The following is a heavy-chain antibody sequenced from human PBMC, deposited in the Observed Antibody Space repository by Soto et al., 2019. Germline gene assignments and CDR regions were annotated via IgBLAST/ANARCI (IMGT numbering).Heavy chain of an antibody. V-gene: IGHV4-30-2*01. Sequence: SETLSLTCAVSGGSISSGGYSWSWIRQPPGKGLEWIGYIYHSGTTYYNPSLKSRVTISVDRSKNQFSLKLSSVTAADTAVYYCTSCRELGNYYGMDVWGQGTTVTVSS. D-gene: IGHD3-10*01. J-gene: IGHJ6*02. CDR3: TSCRELGNYYGMDV. CDR1: GGSISSGGYS. CDR2: IYHSGTT.